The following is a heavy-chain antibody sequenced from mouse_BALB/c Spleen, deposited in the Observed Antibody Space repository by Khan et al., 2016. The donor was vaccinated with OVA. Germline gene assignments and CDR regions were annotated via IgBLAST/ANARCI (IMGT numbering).Heavy chain of an antibody. CDR3: AIIFYGYDWFAY. V-gene: IGHV2-3*01. J-gene: IGHJ3*01. CDR2: IWSDGNT. CDR1: GSSSTSYG. Sequence: QMQLEESGPGLVAPSQSLSITCTVSGSSSTSYGVSWARQTPGKGLEWLGVIWSDGNTNYHSSLKSRLTITKDNSKSQVLLKLNSLQTEDTATYYCAIIFYGYDWFAYWGQGTLGTVSA. D-gene: IGHD2-2*01.